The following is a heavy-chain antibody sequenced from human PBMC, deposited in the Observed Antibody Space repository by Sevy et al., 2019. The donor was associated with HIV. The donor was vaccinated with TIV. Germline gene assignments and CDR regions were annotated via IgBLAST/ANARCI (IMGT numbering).Heavy chain of an antibody. V-gene: IGHV3-23*01. CDR3: AKDPDGTCYYPDY. J-gene: IGHJ4*02. D-gene: IGHD3-22*01. CDR1: GFTFRISA. Sequence: GGSLRLSCAASGFTFRISAVSWVRQAPGKGLEWVSATSDTGGATYYADYVKGRFTMSRDNSKNTLYLQMNSLRAEDTAVYYCAKDPDGTCYYPDYWGQGTLVTVSS. CDR2: TSDTGGAT.